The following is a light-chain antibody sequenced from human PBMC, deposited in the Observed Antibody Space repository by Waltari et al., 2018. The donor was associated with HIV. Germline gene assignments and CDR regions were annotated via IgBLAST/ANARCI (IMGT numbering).Light chain of an antibody. CDR1: SSNIGSNY. Sequence: HSVLTQSPSASGTPGQRVTISCSGRSSNIGSNYVYWYQQLPGTTPKLIIYKNNERPSGVPDRFSGSKSGTSASLAISGLRSEDEADYYCATWDAGLNGVFGGGTKLTVL. CDR2: KNN. J-gene: IGLJ3*02. V-gene: IGLV1-47*01. CDR3: ATWDAGLNGV.